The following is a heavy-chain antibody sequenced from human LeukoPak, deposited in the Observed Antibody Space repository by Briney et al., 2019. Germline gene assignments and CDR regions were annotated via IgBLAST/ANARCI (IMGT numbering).Heavy chain of an antibody. V-gene: IGHV3-23*01. CDR3: ARRRYDFWSGYKDLAY. CDR2: ISGSGGST. CDR1: GLTFSSYA. D-gene: IGHD3-3*01. J-gene: IGHJ4*02. Sequence: GGSLRLSCAASGLTFSSYAMSWVRQAPGKGLEGVSVISGSGGSTYYADSVKGRFTVSRDNSKNTLYLQMNSLRAEDTAVYYCARRRYDFWSGYKDLAYWGQGTLVTVYS.